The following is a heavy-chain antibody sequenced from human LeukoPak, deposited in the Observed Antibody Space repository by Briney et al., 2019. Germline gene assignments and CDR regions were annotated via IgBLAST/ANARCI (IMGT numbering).Heavy chain of an antibody. CDR3: AKVRGGYSYYFDY. Sequence: PGGSLRLSCTASGFTFGDYAMSWVRQAPGKGLEWVSAISGSGGSTYYADSVKGRFTISRDNSKNTLYLQMNSLRAEDTAVYYCAKVRGGYSYYFDYWGQGTLVTVSS. J-gene: IGHJ4*02. V-gene: IGHV3-23*01. D-gene: IGHD3-22*01. CDR1: GFTFGDYA. CDR2: ISGSGGST.